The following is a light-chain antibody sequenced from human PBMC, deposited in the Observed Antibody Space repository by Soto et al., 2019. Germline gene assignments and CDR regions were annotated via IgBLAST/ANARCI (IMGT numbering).Light chain of an antibody. CDR1: QSVSSTY. V-gene: IGKV3-20*01. Sequence: EIVLTQSPGTLSLSPGERATLSCRASQSVSSTYLAWYQQKPGQAPRLLIYGASSRATGIPDRFSGSGSGTDFTLTSNSRESEDLAGYDCQQHDISPMYTVGQGTNLEIK. J-gene: IGKJ2*01. CDR2: GAS. CDR3: QQHDISPMYT.